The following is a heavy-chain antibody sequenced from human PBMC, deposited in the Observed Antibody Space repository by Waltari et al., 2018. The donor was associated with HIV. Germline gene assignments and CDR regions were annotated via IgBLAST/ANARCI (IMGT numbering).Heavy chain of an antibody. V-gene: IGHV4-39*01. Sequence: QLQLQESGPELVKPSETLSLTCSVSGDSISSSYYYWGWIPQPPGKGLEWIGSIYYSGSTYYNPSLKSRVTISVDTSKNQFSLKLSSVTAADTAIYYCARHEPRNTWFDPWGQGTLVTVSS. CDR1: GDSISSSYYY. CDR3: ARHEPRNTWFDP. J-gene: IGHJ5*02. CDR2: IYYSGST.